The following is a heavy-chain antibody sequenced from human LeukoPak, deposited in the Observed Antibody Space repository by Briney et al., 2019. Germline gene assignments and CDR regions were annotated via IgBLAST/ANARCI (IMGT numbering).Heavy chain of an antibody. Sequence: SETLSLTCTVSGGSISSYYWSWIRQPPGKGLEWIGYIYYSGSTNYNPSLKSRVTISVDTSKNQFSLKLSSVTAADTAVYYCARLRSQYDAFDIWGQGTLVTVSS. V-gene: IGHV4-59*01. CDR2: IYYSGST. CDR1: GGSISSYY. J-gene: IGHJ3*02. CDR3: ARLRSQYDAFDI.